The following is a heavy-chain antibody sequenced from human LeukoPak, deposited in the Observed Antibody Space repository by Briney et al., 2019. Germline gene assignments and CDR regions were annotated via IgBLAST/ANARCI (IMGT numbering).Heavy chain of an antibody. V-gene: IGHV3-23*01. CDR2: ISGSGGST. J-gene: IGHJ4*02. CDR1: GFTFSSYA. Sequence: GGSLRLSCAASGFTFSSYAMSWVCQAPGKGLEWVSAISGSGGSTYYADSVEGRFTISRDNSKNTLYLQMNSLRAEDTAVYYCAKDQDYDSSGYGETPVFDYWGQGTLVTVSS. D-gene: IGHD3-22*01. CDR3: AKDQDYDSSGYGETPVFDY.